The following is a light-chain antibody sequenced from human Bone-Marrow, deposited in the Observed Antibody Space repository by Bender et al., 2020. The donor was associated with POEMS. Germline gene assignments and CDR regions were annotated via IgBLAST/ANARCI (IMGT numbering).Light chain of an antibody. CDR1: SRDVGNYDY. CDR2: EVY. Sequence: QSALTQPASVSGSPGQSVTISCTGTSRDVGNYDYVSWYQQHPGTAPNLIIYEVYQRPSGFPVRFSGSKSGNTASLTVSGLQAEDEADYYCSSYAGSNISPCLVGTGTRVTVI. V-gene: IGLV2-8*01. J-gene: IGLJ1*01. CDR3: SSYAGSNISPCL.